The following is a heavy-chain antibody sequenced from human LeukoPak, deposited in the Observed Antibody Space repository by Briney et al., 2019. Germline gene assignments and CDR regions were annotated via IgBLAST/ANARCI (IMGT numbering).Heavy chain of an antibody. J-gene: IGHJ4*02. CDR1: GFTVSSNY. Sequence: GGSLRLSCAASGFTVSSNYMRWVRQAPGKGLEWVSVIYSGGSTYYADSVKGRFTISRDNSKNTLYLKMNSLRAEDTAVYYCAASGSDYWPLGYWGQGTLVTVSS. D-gene: IGHD5-12*01. CDR3: AASGSDYWPLGY. CDR2: IYSGGST. V-gene: IGHV3-53*01.